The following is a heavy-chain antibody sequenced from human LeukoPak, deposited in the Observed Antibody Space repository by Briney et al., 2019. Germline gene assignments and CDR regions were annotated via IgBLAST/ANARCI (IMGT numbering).Heavy chain of an antibody. D-gene: IGHD3-10*01. J-gene: IGHJ5*02. Sequence: SETLSLTCTVSGGSISSYYWSWIRQPPGKGLEWIGYIYYSGSTNYNPSLKSRVTISVDTSKNQFSLKLSSVTAADTAVYYCARDRGSGSYFVSWGQGTLVTVSS. CDR3: ARDRGSGSYFVS. CDR1: GGSISSYY. CDR2: IYYSGST. V-gene: IGHV4-59*12.